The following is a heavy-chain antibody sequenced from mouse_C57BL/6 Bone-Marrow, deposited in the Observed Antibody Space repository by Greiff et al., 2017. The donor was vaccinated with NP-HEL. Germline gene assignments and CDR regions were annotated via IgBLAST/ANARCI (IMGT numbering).Heavy chain of an antibody. CDR1: GYAFTNYL. CDR2: INPGSGGT. V-gene: IGHV1-54*01. CDR3: ARSYPRFFAY. Sequence: VQLQQSRAELVRPGTSVKVSCKASGYAFTNYLIEWVKQRPGQGLEWIGVINPGSGGTNYNEKFKGKATLTADKSSSTAYMQLSSLTSEDSAVYFCARSYPRFFAYWGKGTLVTVSA. J-gene: IGHJ3*01. D-gene: IGHD2-14*01.